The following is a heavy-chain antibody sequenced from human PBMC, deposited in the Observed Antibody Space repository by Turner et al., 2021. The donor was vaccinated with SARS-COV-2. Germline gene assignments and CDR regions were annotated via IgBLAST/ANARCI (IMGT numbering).Heavy chain of an antibody. CDR1: GFTFHNFA. D-gene: IGHD1-26*01. J-gene: IGHJ6*02. CDR3: EKFDGALYLNYHMDV. V-gene: IGHV3-23*01. Sequence: QLLESGGGLVQPGGSLRLSCAATGFTFHNFAMTWVRQAPGKGLECVSGLTGSGCNTYYADSVKGRFTISRDNSKNTLFLQMNSLRAVDTAIYYCEKFDGALYLNYHMDVWGQGTTVTVSS. CDR2: LTGSGCNT.